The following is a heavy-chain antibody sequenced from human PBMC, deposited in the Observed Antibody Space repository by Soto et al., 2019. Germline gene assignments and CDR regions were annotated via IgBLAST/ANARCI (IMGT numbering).Heavy chain of an antibody. CDR2: IDPSDSYT. V-gene: IGHV5-10-1*01. CDR1: GYSFTSYW. D-gene: IGHD5-18*01. Sequence: GESLKISCKGSGYSFTSYWISWVRQMPGKGLEWMGRIDPSDSYTNYSPSFQGHVTISADKSISTAYLQWSSLKASDTAMYYCARNRGYSYGYPAYYYYGMDVWGQGTTVTVS. J-gene: IGHJ6*02. CDR3: ARNRGYSYGYPAYYYYGMDV.